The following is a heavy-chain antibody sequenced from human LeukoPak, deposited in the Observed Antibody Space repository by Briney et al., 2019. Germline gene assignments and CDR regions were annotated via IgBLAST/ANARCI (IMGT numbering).Heavy chain of an antibody. CDR2: IYYSGST. Sequence: NTSETLSLTCTVSGGSISSYYWSWIRQPPGKGLEWIGNIYYSGSTNYNPSLKSRVTISVDTSKNQFSLKLSSVTAADTAVYYCARGRDRSIAAAGTFARAFAVDPWGQGTLVTVSS. D-gene: IGHD6-13*01. CDR3: ARGRDRSIAAAGTFARAFAVDP. J-gene: IGHJ5*02. CDR1: GGSISSYY. V-gene: IGHV4-59*12.